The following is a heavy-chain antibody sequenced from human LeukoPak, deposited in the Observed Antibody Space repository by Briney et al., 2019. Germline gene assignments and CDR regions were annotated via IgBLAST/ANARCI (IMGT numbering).Heavy chain of an antibody. D-gene: IGHD6-6*01. CDR1: GYSFTNYW. CDR2: IYPGDSDT. Sequence: GESLKISCKGSGYSFTNYWIGWVRQMPGKGLEWMGIIYPGDSDTRYSPSFQGQVTISADKSISTAYLQWSSLKASDTAMYYRARHKAEAEVSSEYYYYYYMDVWGKGTTVTVSS. J-gene: IGHJ6*03. V-gene: IGHV5-51*01. CDR3: ARHKAEAEVSSEYYYYYYMDV.